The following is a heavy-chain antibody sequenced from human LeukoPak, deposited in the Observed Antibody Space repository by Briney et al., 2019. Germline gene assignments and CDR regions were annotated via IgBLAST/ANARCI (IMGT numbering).Heavy chain of an antibody. J-gene: IGHJ4*02. CDR1: GGSISSYY. D-gene: IGHD6-13*01. V-gene: IGHV4-59*01. CDR2: IYYSGST. CDR3: ARVGVYSSSWGGGHYFDY. Sequence: PSETLSLTCTVSGGSISSYYWNWIRQPPGKGLEWIGYIYYSGSTNYNPSLKSRVTISVDTSKNQFSLKLSSVTAADTAVYYCARVGVYSSSWGGGHYFDYWGQGTLVTVSS.